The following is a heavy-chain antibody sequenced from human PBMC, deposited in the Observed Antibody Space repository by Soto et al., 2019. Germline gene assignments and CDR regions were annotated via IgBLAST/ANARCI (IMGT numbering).Heavy chain of an antibody. CDR1: GFTFSIYW. Sequence: EVQLVESGGGLVQPGGSLRLSCAASGFTFSIYWMHWVRQAPGKGPVWVSRIDNAGSSARYADSVKGRFTISRDNAKNTVYRQMNSLRAEDTAVYYCTRVGGSLSGMDVWGQGTTVTVSS. CDR2: IDNAGSSA. D-gene: IGHD1-26*01. J-gene: IGHJ6*02. CDR3: TRVGGSLSGMDV. V-gene: IGHV3-74*01.